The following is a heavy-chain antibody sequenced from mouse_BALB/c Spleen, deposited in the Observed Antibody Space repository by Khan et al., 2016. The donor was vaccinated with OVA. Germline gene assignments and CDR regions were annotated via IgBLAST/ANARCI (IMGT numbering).Heavy chain of an antibody. V-gene: IGHV1S132*01. CDR3: ARGYFGNYEFVY. Sequence: QVQLQQSGAELVKPGTSVKLSCKTSGYTFPSYWIQWVKQRPGQGLGGIGQIFPGTGTTYYNENFKDKATLTVDTSSTSASMQLTSLTSEDSAVYFCARGYFGNYEFVYWGQGTLVTVSP. CDR1: GYTFPSYW. CDR2: IFPGTGTT. J-gene: IGHJ3*01. D-gene: IGHD2-1*01.